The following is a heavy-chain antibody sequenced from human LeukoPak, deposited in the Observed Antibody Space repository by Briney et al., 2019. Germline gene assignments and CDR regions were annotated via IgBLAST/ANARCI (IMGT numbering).Heavy chain of an antibody. CDR3: ARYSNFLRYYYYMDV. D-gene: IGHD4-11*01. Sequence: ASVKVSCKASGYTFTSYGISWVRQAPGQGPEWMGWISAYNGNTNYAQKLQGRVTMTTDTSTSTAYMELRSLRSDDTAVYYCARYSNFLRYYYYMDVWGKGTTVTVSS. CDR1: GYTFTSYG. V-gene: IGHV1-18*01. J-gene: IGHJ6*03. CDR2: ISAYNGNT.